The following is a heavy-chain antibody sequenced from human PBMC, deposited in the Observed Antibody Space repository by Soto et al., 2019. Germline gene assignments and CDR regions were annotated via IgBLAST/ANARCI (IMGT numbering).Heavy chain of an antibody. CDR2: ISGSGGST. V-gene: IGHV3-23*01. CDR3: AKGHCTNGVCYMLDYYGMDV. J-gene: IGHJ6*02. Sequence: GGSLRLSCAASGFTFSSYAMSWVRQAPGKGLEWVSAISGSGGSTYYADSVKGRFTISRDNSKNTLYLQMNSLRAEDTAVYYCAKGHCTNGVCYMLDYYGMDVWGQGTTVTISS. CDR1: GFTFSSYA. D-gene: IGHD2-8*01.